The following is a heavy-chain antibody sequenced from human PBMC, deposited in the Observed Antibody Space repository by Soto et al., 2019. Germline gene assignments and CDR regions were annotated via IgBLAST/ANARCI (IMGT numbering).Heavy chain of an antibody. D-gene: IGHD3-22*01. Sequence: EVQLVESGGGLVQPGGSLRLSCAASGFTFSSYWMSWVRQAPGKGLEWVANIKQDGSEKYYVDSVKGRVTISRDNAKNSLYLQMNSLRVEDTAVYYCARPGLVVVITSDWYFDLWGRGTLVTVSS. CDR2: IKQDGSEK. J-gene: IGHJ2*01. CDR1: GFTFSSYW. V-gene: IGHV3-7*01. CDR3: ARPGLVVVITSDWYFDL.